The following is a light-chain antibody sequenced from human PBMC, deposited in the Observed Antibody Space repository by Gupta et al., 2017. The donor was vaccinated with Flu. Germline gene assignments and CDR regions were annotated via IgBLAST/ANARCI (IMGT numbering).Light chain of an antibody. CDR3: EQYGSSPQFT. Sequence: FTHSPVTLSLSPGERATASCRASQSVSSSYLAWNQQKPGQVLRLLIYGASSRATGIPDRFSGSGSGTDFTLTSRRLELEDCAVYYCEQYGSSPQFTFGPGTKVDIK. J-gene: IGKJ3*01. CDR1: QSVSSSY. CDR2: GAS. V-gene: IGKV3-20*01.